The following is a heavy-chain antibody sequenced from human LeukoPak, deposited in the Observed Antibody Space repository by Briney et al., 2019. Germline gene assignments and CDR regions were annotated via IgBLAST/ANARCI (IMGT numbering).Heavy chain of an antibody. J-gene: IGHJ5*02. Sequence: SETLSLTCTVSGGSISSSSYYWSWIRQPPGKGLEWIGSIYHSGSTYYNPSLKSRVTISVDTSKNQFSLKLSSVTAADTAVYYCARGSYDFWSGYYDAWFDPWGQGTLVTVSS. CDR3: ARGSYDFWSGYYDAWFDP. V-gene: IGHV4-39*07. CDR1: GGSISSSSYY. CDR2: IYHSGST. D-gene: IGHD3-3*01.